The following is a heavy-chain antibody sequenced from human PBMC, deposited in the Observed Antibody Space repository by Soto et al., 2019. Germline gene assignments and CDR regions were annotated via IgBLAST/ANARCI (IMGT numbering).Heavy chain of an antibody. CDR1: GFTFSSYA. V-gene: IGHV3-30-3*01. D-gene: IGHD4-17*01. Sequence: GGSLRLSCAASGFTFSSYAMHWVRQAPGKGLEWVAVISYDGSNKYYADSVKGRFTISRDNSKNTLYLQMNSLRAEDTAVYYCASTYGDYFDYWGKGTLVTVSS. CDR3: ASTYGDYFDY. J-gene: IGHJ4*02. CDR2: ISYDGSNK.